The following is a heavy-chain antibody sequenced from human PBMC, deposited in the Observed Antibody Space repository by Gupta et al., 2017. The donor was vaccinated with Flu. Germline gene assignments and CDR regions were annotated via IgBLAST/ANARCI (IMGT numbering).Heavy chain of an antibody. CDR3: ARGDSSSPYYYYGMDV. CDR2: IWYDGSNK. Sequence: QVQLVESGGGVVQPGRSLRLSCAASGFTFSSYGMHWVRQAPGKGLEWVAVIWYDGSNKYYADSVKGRFTISRDNSKNTLYLQMNSLRAEDTAVYYCARGDSSSPYYYYGMDVWGQGTTVTVSS. V-gene: IGHV3-33*01. CDR1: GFTFSSYG. J-gene: IGHJ6*02. D-gene: IGHD6-13*01.